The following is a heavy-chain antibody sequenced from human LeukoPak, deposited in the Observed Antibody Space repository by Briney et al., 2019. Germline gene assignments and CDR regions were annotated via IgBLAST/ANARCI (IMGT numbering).Heavy chain of an antibody. J-gene: IGHJ6*03. CDR2: ISGSGYYT. CDR3: AKMEGQRLYDYCMDV. V-gene: IGHV3-23*01. Sequence: PGGSLRLSCAASGFAFSNFAMSWVRQAPGKGLEWVSAISGSGYYTYYVESVKGRITISRDTSKNTLYLHMNSLRADDTAVYYCAKMEGQRLYDYCMDVWGRGTTVTVSS. CDR1: GFAFSNFA. D-gene: IGHD3-3*01.